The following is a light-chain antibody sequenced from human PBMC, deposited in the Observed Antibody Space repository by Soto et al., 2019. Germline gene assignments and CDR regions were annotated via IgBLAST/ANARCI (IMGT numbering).Light chain of an antibody. V-gene: IGKV1-39*01. J-gene: IGKJ2*01. CDR3: QPSSSTPPN. CDR2: SAS. CDR1: RAINNY. Sequence: IPMTQSPSSLSASVGDRVTLTCRTSRAINNYVNWYQHHPGRVPKLLISSASILQAGVPSRFSAGGSGTHFALTISDLQPADVATYYCQPSSSTPPNFGQGTKLEI.